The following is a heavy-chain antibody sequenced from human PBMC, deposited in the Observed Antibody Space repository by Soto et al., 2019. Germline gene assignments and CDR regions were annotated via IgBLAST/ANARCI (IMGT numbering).Heavy chain of an antibody. D-gene: IGHD3-16*02. CDR3: ARDTMITFGGVIVYYYYMDV. CDR1: GYTFTSYG. V-gene: IGHV1-18*01. J-gene: IGHJ6*03. CDR2: ISAYNGNT. Sequence: GASVKVSCKAPGYTFTSYGISWVRQAPGQGLEWMGWISAYNGNTNYAQKLQGRVTMTTDTSTSTAYMELRSLRSDDTAVYYCARDTMITFGGVIVYYYYMDVWGKGTTVTVSS.